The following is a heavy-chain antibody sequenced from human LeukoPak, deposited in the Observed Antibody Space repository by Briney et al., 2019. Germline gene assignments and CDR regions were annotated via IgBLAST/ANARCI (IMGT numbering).Heavy chain of an antibody. J-gene: IGHJ4*02. D-gene: IGHD6-19*01. CDR1: GFTFSSYS. CDR3: VRLPRIAVAGSFDY. V-gene: IGHV3-21*01. CDR2: ISSSTTYI. Sequence: GGSLRLSCAASGFTFSSYSMNWVRQAPGKGLEWVSSISSSTTYIYYADSVKGRFTISRDNAKNSLYLQMNSLRAEDTAVYYCVRLPRIAVAGSFDYWGQGTLVTVSS.